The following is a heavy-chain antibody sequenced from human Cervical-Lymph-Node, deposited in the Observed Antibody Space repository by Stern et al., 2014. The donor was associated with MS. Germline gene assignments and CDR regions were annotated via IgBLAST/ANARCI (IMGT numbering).Heavy chain of an antibody. CDR3: ERQNSGMDV. CDR1: GYTFTDYY. V-gene: IGHV1-2*02. Sequence: QVQLVESGAEMQQPGASVKVSCKASGYTFTDYYMHWVRQAPGQGLEWMGWINPDNGDTDSLQKFQGRVTMTRDTSISTAYMEISRLKSDDAAIYYCERQNSGMDVWGQGTTVTVSS. CDR2: INPDNGDT. J-gene: IGHJ6*02.